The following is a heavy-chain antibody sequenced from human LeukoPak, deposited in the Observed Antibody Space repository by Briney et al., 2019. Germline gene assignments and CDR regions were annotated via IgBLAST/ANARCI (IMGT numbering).Heavy chain of an antibody. Sequence: GGSLRLSCVASGFTFSGSAMHWVRQASGKGLEWVGRIRNKANTYATTYAASMKGRFTISRDNSKNTLYLQMNSLRAEDTAVYYCAKDGGEYYDILTGYYPRLYYMDVWGKGTTVTISS. CDR2: IRNKANTYAT. J-gene: IGHJ6*03. D-gene: IGHD3-9*01. CDR1: GFTFSGSA. V-gene: IGHV3-73*01. CDR3: AKDGGEYYDILTGYYPRLYYMDV.